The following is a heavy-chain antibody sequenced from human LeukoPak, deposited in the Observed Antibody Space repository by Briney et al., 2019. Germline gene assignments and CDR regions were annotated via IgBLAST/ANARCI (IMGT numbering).Heavy chain of an antibody. CDR3: AKGLLY. D-gene: IGHD2/OR15-2a*01. CDR1: GFTFSSYG. J-gene: IGHJ4*02. CDR2: ISYDGSNK. V-gene: IGHV3-30*18. Sequence: GGSLRLSCAASGFTFSSYGMHWVRQAPGKGLEWVAVISYDGSNKYYADSVKGRFTISRDNSKSTLYLQMNGLRAEDTAVYYCAKGLLYWGQGTLVTVSS.